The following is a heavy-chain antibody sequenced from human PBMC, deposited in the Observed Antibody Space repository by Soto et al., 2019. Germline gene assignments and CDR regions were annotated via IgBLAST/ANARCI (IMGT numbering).Heavy chain of an antibody. V-gene: IGHV1-18*04. CDR1: GYTFTSYG. CDR2: ISAYNGNT. Sequence: ASVKVSCKASGYTFTSYGISWVRQAPEQGLEWMGWISAYNGNTNYAQKLQGSVTMITDTSTSTAYMVLRRLRSDETDVFYCASEYVDTAMVGAFDIWG. J-gene: IGHJ3*02. D-gene: IGHD5-18*01. CDR3: ASEYVDTAMVGAFDI.